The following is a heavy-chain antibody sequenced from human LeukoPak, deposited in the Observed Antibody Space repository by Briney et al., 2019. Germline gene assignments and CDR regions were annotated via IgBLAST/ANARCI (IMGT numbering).Heavy chain of an antibody. CDR3: ARDLTGVGDY. D-gene: IGHD3-9*01. V-gene: IGHV3-64*01. Sequence: GGSLRLPCAASGFTFSTYAMHWVRQAPGKGLEYVSSITSNGGTTYYGISVKDRFTISRDNSKNTLYLQMGSLRAEDTAVYYCARDLTGVGDYWGQGTLVTVSS. CDR2: ITSNGGTT. CDR1: GFTFSTYA. J-gene: IGHJ4*02.